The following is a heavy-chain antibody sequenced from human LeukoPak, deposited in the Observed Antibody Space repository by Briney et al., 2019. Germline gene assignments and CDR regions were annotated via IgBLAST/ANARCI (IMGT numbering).Heavy chain of an antibody. CDR1: GYTFTSYY. Sequence: ASVKVSCKASGYTFTSYYMHWVRQAPGQGLEWMGMIIPSGGSTSDAQQFQGRVTMTRDMSTSTVYMEPRSLRSEDTAVYYCARDAPLSMIVVGLPNDAFDIWGQGTMVTVSS. J-gene: IGHJ3*02. CDR2: IIPSGGST. V-gene: IGHV1-46*01. D-gene: IGHD3-22*01. CDR3: ARDAPLSMIVVGLPNDAFDI.